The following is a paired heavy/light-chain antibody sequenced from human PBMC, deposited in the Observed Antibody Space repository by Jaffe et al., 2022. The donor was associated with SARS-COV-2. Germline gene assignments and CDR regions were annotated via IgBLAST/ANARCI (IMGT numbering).Light chain of an antibody. CDR1: QSIDYW. CDR2: RAS. CDR3: HQYKTYSRT. V-gene: IGKV1-5*03. Sequence: DIQMTQSPSTLSASVGDRVTITCRASQSIDYWLAWYQQKPGKAPKVLIQRASRLERGVPSRFSGSGYGTEFTLTISSLQPDDFATYYCHQYKTYSRTFGQGTKVDLK. J-gene: IGKJ1*01.
Heavy chain of an antibody. CDR2: IKQDGSET. Sequence: EVQLVESGGALVQPGGSLRLACVASGFTFTDYWMSWVRQAPGKGLEWVANIKQDGSETHYVDSLKGRFTLSRDNAEKSVVLQMDSLRAEDTAVYYCARDALNGVWSGGYFDYWGQGTLVTVSS. CDR1: GFTFTDYW. J-gene: IGHJ4*02. CDR3: ARDALNGVWSGGYFDY. D-gene: IGHD3-3*01. V-gene: IGHV3-7*03.